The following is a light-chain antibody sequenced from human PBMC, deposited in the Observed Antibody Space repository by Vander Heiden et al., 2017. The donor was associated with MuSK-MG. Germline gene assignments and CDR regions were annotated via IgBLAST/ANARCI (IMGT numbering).Light chain of an antibody. J-gene: IGLJ3*02. CDR2: DVS. CDR1: SSDVGGYNY. Sequence: QSALTQPASVSGSPGQSITISCTGTSSDVGGYNYVSWYQQHPGKAPKLMFYDVSNRPSGVSNRFSGSKSGNTASLTISGLQAEDEADYYCSSYTSSIPRVCGGGTKLTVL. V-gene: IGLV2-14*01. CDR3: SSYTSSIPRV.